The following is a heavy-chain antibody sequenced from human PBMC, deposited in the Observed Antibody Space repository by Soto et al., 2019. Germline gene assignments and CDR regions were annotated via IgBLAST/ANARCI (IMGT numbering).Heavy chain of an antibody. V-gene: IGHV1-69*12. CDR2: SIPIFPTP. D-gene: IGHD3-3*02. CDR1: GGTFGNSA. J-gene: IGHJ6*02. CDR3: ARDKDRQQLGGNYYYGIDV. Sequence: QVQLVQSGAEVKKPGSSVTVSCKASGGTFGNSAISWVRQAPGQGLEWMGGSIPIFPTPDYAQNFQGRLTTTADESTSTAYMELTSLRSEDTAVYYCARDKDRQQLGGNYYYGIDVWGQGTTVTVSS.